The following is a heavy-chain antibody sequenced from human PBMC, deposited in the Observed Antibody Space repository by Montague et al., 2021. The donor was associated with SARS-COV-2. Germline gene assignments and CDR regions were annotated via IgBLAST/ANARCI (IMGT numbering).Heavy chain of an antibody. CDR2: VYHSGYT. J-gene: IGHJ4*02. D-gene: IGHD5-12*01. CDR3: ARRGYTGSDYFDY. CDR1: GFSISSGFY. Sequence: SETLSLTCSVSGFSISSGFYWAWIRQSPGKGPEWIGTVYHSGYTHYNPSLKGRVTVSIDTSKNQFSLTVTSVTVADTAVYFCARRGYTGSDYFDYWGQGTLVTVSS. V-gene: IGHV4-38-2*01.